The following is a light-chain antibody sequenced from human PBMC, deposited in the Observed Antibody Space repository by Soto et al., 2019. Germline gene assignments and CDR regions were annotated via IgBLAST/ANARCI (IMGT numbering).Light chain of an antibody. Sequence: EIVLTQSPGTLSLSPGERATLFCRASQSVRNSLAWYQERPGQSPRLLIDAASSRATGVPDRFSGGGSATDFTLTVSRLEPEDFAVYYCHQYGRSPRTYGQRTKLELK. CDR3: HQYGRSPRT. V-gene: IGKV3-20*01. CDR2: AAS. CDR1: QSVRNS. J-gene: IGKJ2*01.